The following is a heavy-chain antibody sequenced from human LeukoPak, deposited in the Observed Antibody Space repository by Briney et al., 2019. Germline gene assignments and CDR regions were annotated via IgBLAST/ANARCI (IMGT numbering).Heavy chain of an antibody. J-gene: IGHJ4*02. V-gene: IGHV3-7*02. CDR3: ARAVDVYTYGYGY. D-gene: IGHD5-18*01. CDR2: INQDGSTK. CDR1: GFIFSTSW. Sequence: GGSLRLSCAASGFIFSTSWMNWVRQAPGKGLEWVANINQDGSTKYYVDSVRGRFTTSRDNAKNSLYLQMNSLRDEDTAVYYCARAVDVYTYGYGYWGQGTLVTVSS.